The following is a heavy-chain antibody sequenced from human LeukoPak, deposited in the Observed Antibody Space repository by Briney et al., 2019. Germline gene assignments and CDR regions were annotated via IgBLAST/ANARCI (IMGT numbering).Heavy chain of an antibody. D-gene: IGHD2-15*01. CDR3: ASCSGGSCRKTYYYYMDV. CDR2: IYRSGST. CDR1: GYSISNGYY. V-gene: IGHV4-38-2*02. Sequence: PSETLSLTCTVSGYSISNGYYWDWIRQPPGRGLEWIGNIYRSGSTSYNPSLKSRVTISVDTSKNQFSLKVNSVTAADTAVYYCASCSGGSCRKTYYYYMDVWGKGTTVTVSS. J-gene: IGHJ6*03.